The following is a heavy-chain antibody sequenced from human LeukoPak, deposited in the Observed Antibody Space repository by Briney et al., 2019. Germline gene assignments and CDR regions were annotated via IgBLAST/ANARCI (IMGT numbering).Heavy chain of an antibody. V-gene: IGHV1-18*01. D-gene: IGHD2-15*01. CDR3: ARVTLSEIVVFDI. Sequence: ASVKVSCKASGYTFTSYGISWVRQAPGQGLEWMGWISSYNGNTNYAQKLQGRVTMTTETSTSTAYMELRSLRSDDTAVYYCARVTLSEIVVFDIWGQGTMVTVSS. CDR1: GYTFTSYG. J-gene: IGHJ3*02. CDR2: ISSYNGNT.